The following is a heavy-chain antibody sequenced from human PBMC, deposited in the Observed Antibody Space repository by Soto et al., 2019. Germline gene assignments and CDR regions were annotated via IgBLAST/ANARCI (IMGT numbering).Heavy chain of an antibody. J-gene: IGHJ5*02. CDR3: AREGIYYYGSGSYSNSGRGFDP. D-gene: IGHD3-10*01. CDR1: GGSFSGYY. V-gene: IGHV4-34*01. CDR2: INHSGST. Sequence: TSETLSLTCAVYGGSFSGYYWSWIRQPPGKGLEWSGEINHSGSTNYNPSLKSRVTISVDTSKNQFSLKLSSVTAADTAVYYCAREGIYYYGSGSYSNSGRGFDPWGQGTLVTVSS.